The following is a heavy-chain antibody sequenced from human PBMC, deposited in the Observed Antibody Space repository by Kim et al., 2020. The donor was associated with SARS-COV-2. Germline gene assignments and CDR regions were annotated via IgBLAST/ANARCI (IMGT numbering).Heavy chain of an antibody. V-gene: IGHV4-59*01. CDR1: GGSISSYY. CDR2: IYYSGST. J-gene: IGHJ5*02. Sequence: SETLSLTCTVSGGSISSYYWSWIRQPPGKGLEWIGYIYYSGSTNYNPSLKSRVTISVDTSKNQFSLKLSSVTAADTAVYYCARFSHSSSWYREGWFDPWGQGTLVTVSS. CDR3: ARFSHSSSWYREGWFDP. D-gene: IGHD6-13*01.